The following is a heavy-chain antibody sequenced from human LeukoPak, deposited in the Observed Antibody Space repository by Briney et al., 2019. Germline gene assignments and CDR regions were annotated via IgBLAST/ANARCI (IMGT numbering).Heavy chain of an antibody. CDR1: GVSISSSSYY. CDR2: IYYSGST. J-gene: IGHJ6*03. D-gene: IGHD3-3*01. CDR3: ARHAEGIFGVVIPYYYCYYMDV. V-gene: IGHV4-39*01. Sequence: SSETLSLTCTVSGVSISSSSYYWGWIRQPPGKGLEWIGSIYYSGSTYYNPSLKSRVTISVDTSKNQFSLKLSSVTAADTAVYYCARHAEGIFGVVIPYYYCYYMDVWGKGTTVTVSS.